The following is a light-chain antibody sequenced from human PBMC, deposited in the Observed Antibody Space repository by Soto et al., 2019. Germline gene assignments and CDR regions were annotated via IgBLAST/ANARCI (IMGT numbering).Light chain of an antibody. V-gene: IGKV3-15*01. CDR2: SAS. Sequence: EIVMTQAPATLSLSPGVRATLSFRASQSISDTLAWYQQKPGQAPRLLIYSASRRATGFPGRFSGSGSGTDFTLTISSLQSEDLAVYYCQQYNNWPWTFGQGTKVDI. J-gene: IGKJ1*01. CDR3: QQYNNWPWT. CDR1: QSISDT.